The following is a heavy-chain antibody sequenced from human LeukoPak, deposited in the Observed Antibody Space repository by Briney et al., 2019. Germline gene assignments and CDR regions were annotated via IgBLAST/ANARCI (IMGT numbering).Heavy chain of an antibody. V-gene: IGHV3-7*05. CDR3: ARINWGSDRWYFDL. D-gene: IGHD7-27*01. CDR1: AFTFSSYW. J-gene: IGHJ2*01. CDR2: IKEDGSEK. Sequence: PGGSLRLSCAASAFTFSSYWMSWVRQAPGRGLEWVANIKEDGSEKYYVDSVKGRFTISRDNAKNSLYLQMNSLRAEDTAVYSCARINWGSDRWYFDLWGRGTLVTVSS.